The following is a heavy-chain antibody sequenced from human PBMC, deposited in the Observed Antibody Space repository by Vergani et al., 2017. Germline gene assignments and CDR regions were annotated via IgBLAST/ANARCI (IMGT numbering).Heavy chain of an antibody. CDR2: IKQDGSEK. V-gene: IGHV3-7*01. CDR3: ARENCGGDCYPAY. D-gene: IGHD2-21*02. CDR1: GFTFSSYW. J-gene: IGHJ4*02. Sequence: VQLVESGGGLVKPGGSLRLSCAASGFTFSSYWMSWVRQAPGKGLEWVANIKQDGSEKYYVDSVKGRFTISRDNAKNSLYLQMNSLRAEDTAVYYCARENCGGDCYPAYWGQGTLVTVSS.